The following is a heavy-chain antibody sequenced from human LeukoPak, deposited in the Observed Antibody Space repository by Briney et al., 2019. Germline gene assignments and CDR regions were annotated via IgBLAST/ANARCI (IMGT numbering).Heavy chain of an antibody. D-gene: IGHD6-19*01. CDR1: GYTFTDYY. Sequence: ASVKVSCKASGYTFTDYYIDWVRQAPGQGLEWMGWINAKNGGAKYSQKFQGRVTMTRDTPISTAYMELSSLRSEDTAVYYCARDRGAVAGFDYWGQGTLVTVSP. CDR3: ARDRGAVAGFDY. J-gene: IGHJ4*02. V-gene: IGHV1-2*02. CDR2: INAKNGGA.